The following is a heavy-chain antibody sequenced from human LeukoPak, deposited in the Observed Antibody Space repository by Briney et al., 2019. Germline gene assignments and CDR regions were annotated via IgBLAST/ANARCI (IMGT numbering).Heavy chain of an antibody. J-gene: IGHJ6*02. Sequence: KPSETLSLTCTVSDGSISNSHWSWIRNPAGKGLEWIGRIDPSGSANYNPSLNRRVTMSVDTSKNHFSLNLSSMTAADTAMYLCARTSSSSWSYGMDVWGQGTTVTVSS. CDR3: ARTSSSSWSYGMDV. V-gene: IGHV4-4*07. CDR1: DGSISNSH. D-gene: IGHD6-13*01. CDR2: IDPSGSA.